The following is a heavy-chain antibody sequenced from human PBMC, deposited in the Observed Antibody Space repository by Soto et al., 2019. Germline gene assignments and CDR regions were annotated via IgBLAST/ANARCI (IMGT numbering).Heavy chain of an antibody. V-gene: IGHV3-15*01. J-gene: IGHJ6*02. D-gene: IGHD6-13*01. CDR2: IKSKTDGGTT. Sequence: PGGSLRLSXAASGFTFSNAWMSWVRQAPGKGLEWVGRIKSKTDGGTTDYAAPVKGRFTISRDDSKNTLYLQMNSLKTEDTAVYYCTTVTSYSSSWYGRFRLAVEYGMDVWGQGTTVTVSS. CDR1: GFTFSNAW. CDR3: TTVTSYSSSWYGRFRLAVEYGMDV.